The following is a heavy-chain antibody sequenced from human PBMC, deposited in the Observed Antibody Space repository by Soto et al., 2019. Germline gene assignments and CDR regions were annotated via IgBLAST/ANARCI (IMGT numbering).Heavy chain of an antibody. CDR2: IYHGGTI. CDR1: GGSISSGGYF. CDR3: ARGPSGDKVDY. V-gene: IGHV4-30-4*01. Sequence: QVQLQESGPGLVKPSQTLSLTCTVSGGSISSGGYFWSWIRQPPDQGLEWIGHIYHGGTIYNNPSPTSRITISVDMSKAQFSLKSSSVTAADTAVYYCARGPSGDKVDYWGQGILVTVSS. D-gene: IGHD7-27*01. J-gene: IGHJ4*02.